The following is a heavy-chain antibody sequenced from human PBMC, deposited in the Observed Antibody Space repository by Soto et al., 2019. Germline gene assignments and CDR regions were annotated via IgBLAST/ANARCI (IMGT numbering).Heavy chain of an antibody. CDR1: GGTFSSYA. CDR2: IIPIFGTA. D-gene: IGHD3-3*01. Sequence: ASVKVSCKASGGTFSSYAISWVRQAPGQGLEWMGGIIPIFGTANYAQKFQGRVTITADESASTAYMELSSLRSEDTAVYYCASGYDFRFYYFDYWGQGTLVTVSS. CDR3: ASGYDFRFYYFDY. V-gene: IGHV1-69*13. J-gene: IGHJ4*02.